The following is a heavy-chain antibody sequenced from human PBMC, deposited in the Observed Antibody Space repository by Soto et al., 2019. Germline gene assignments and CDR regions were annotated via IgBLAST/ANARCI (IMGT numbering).Heavy chain of an antibody. CDR2: INHSGST. Sequence: SETLSLTCVVYGGSFSGYYRSWVRQPPGKGLEWIGEINHSGSTNYNPSLKSRVTISVDTSKNQFSLKLSSVTAADMAVYYCTRYDTSGSNYWGQGTLVTVSS. D-gene: IGHD6-25*01. CDR3: TRYDTSGSNY. CDR1: GGSFSGYY. J-gene: IGHJ4*02. V-gene: IGHV4-34*01.